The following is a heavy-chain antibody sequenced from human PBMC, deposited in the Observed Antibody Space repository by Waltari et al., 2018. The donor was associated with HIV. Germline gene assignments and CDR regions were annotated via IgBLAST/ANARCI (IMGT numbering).Heavy chain of an antibody. CDR2: IYYSGIT. CDR1: GGSISSSSYS. J-gene: IGHJ4*02. CDR3: ARHSLTYYYDSSGYSVAFDY. Sequence: QLQLQQSVPGLAKPSSTLSLTCTVSGGSISSSSYSWDWIRQPQGKGLEWIGSIYYSGITYYNPSLKSRVTISGDTSKNQFSLKLSSVTAADTAVYYCARHSLTYYYDSSGYSVAFDYWGQGTLFTVSS. V-gene: IGHV4-39*01. D-gene: IGHD3-22*01.